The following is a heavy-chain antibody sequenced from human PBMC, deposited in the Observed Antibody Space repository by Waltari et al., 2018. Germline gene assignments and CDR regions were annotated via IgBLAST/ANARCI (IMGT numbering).Heavy chain of an antibody. J-gene: IGHJ4*02. Sequence: QVQLVQSGAEVKKPGASVKVSCKASGYTFTGYYMHWVRQAPGQGLEGMGWINPNSGGTNYAHNFQGRVTMTRDTSISTAYMELSRLGSDDTAVYYCARELQTWELQDYWGQGTLVTVSS. D-gene: IGHD1-26*01. CDR3: ARELQTWELQDY. CDR2: INPNSGGT. V-gene: IGHV1-2*07. CDR1: GYTFTGYY.